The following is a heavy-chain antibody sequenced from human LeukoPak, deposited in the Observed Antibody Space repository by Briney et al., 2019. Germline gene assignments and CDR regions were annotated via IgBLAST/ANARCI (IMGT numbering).Heavy chain of an antibody. CDR3: ARDRYYYDSSARYFDY. V-gene: IGHV4-4*07. J-gene: IGHJ4*02. D-gene: IGHD3-22*01. CDR1: GGSFSSYS. Sequence: SETLSLTCAVYGGSFSSYSWSWIRQPPGKGLEWIGRIHTSGSTNYSPSLKSRVTMSVDTSKNQFSLKLSSVTAADTAVYYCARDRYYYDSSARYFDYWGQGTLVTVSS. CDR2: IHTSGST.